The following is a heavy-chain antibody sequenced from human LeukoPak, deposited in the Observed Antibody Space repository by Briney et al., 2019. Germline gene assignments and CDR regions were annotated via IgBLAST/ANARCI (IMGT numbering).Heavy chain of an antibody. J-gene: IGHJ6*02. CDR1: GGSISSSGYY. Sequence: SETLSLTCTVSGGSISSSGYYWGWVRQPPGKGLEWVASIFYSVTTYYNPSLKSRLTISIDTSKKQFSLKLNSLTAADTAVYCARHKGAGTTNYDGMDVWGQGTTVTVSS. CDR2: IFYSVTT. D-gene: IGHD1-7*01. CDR3: ARHKGAGTTNYDGMDV. V-gene: IGHV4-39*01.